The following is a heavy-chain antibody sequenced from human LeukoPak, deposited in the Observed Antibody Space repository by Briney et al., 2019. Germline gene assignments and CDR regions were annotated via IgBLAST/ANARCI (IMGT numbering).Heavy chain of an antibody. CDR2: IWYDVGNK. Sequence: RGSLRLSCAAAGFRFSIVGMHWIRQAPDKGLEWVAAIWYDVGNKNYGQSVEGRFTISRDNPRNTLYLQMNSMRAEDTVVYYCAKETYYGSGSYYHIPDPFDIWGQGTMVTVSS. CDR1: GFRFSIVG. V-gene: IGHV3-33*06. J-gene: IGHJ3*02. CDR3: AKETYYGSGSYYHIPDPFDI. D-gene: IGHD3-10*01.